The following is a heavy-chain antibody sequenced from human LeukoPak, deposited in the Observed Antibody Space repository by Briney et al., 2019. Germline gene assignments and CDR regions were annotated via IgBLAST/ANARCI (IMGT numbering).Heavy chain of an antibody. CDR3: ARDGGQELELSDAFDI. CDR1: GGSISSSSYY. V-gene: IGHV4-39*07. CDR2: IYYSGST. Sequence: PSETLSLTCTVSGGSISSSSYYCGWIRQPPGKGLEWIGSIYYSGSTYYNPSLKSRVTISVDTSKNQFSLKLSSVTAADTAVYYCARDGGQELELSDAFDIWGQGTMVTVSS. D-gene: IGHD1-7*01. J-gene: IGHJ3*02.